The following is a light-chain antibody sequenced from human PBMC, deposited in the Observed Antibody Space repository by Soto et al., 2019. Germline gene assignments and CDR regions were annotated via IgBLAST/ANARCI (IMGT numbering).Light chain of an antibody. CDR2: GAS. J-gene: IGKJ1*01. V-gene: IGKV3-20*01. CDR3: QQYGSSGT. Sequence: EIVLTQSPGTLSLSPVERATLSSRASQSVSNNYLAWYQQQPGQAPRLLIYGASNRATGIPDRFSGSGSGTDFTLTISRLEPEDFAVYYCQQYGSSGTFGQGTKVDIK. CDR1: QSVSNNY.